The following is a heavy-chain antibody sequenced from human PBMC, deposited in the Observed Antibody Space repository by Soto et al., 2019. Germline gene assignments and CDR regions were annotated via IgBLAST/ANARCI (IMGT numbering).Heavy chain of an antibody. CDR1: GVTFRSYF. D-gene: IGHD6-25*01. J-gene: IGHJ6*02. Sequence: PGGALSLSCEAAGVTFRSYFMNWVRQAPGKGLQWVAHIGSTGGTIYYADSVKGRFAVSRDNAKNSLYLQMNSLRAEDTAVYYCVRDHSWGYGYGMDVWGQGTTVTVSS. CDR3: VRDHSWGYGYGMDV. CDR2: IGSTGGTI. V-gene: IGHV3-11*04.